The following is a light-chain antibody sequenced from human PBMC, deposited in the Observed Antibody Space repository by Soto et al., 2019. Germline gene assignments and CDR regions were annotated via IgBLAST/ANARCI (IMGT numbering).Light chain of an antibody. CDR2: STS. V-gene: IGLV7-43*01. CDR1: TGAVTSGYY. CDR3: LLFYRDAWV. J-gene: IGLJ3*02. Sequence: QAVVTQEPSLTVPPGGTVTLTCASSTGAVTSGYYANWFQQKPGQAPRALISSTSNKHSWTPARFSGSLLGGKAALTLSGAQPEDEAEYYCLLFYRDAWVFGGGTKLTVL.